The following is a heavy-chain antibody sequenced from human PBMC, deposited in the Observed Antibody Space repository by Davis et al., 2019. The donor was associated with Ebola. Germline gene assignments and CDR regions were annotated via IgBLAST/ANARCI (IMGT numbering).Heavy chain of an antibody. V-gene: IGHV4-31*03. CDR3: ARASYGGNSGQRY. D-gene: IGHD4-23*01. J-gene: IGHJ4*02. CDR1: GGSISSGGYY. CDR2: IYYSGST. Sequence: SETLSLTCTVSGGSISSGGYYWSWIRQHPGKGLEWIGYIYYSGSTYYNPSLKSRVTISVDTSKNQFSLKLSSVTAADTAVYYCARASYGGNSGQRYWGQGTLVTVSS.